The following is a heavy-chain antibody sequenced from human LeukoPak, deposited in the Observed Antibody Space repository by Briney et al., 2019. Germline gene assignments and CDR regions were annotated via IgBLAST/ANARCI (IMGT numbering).Heavy chain of an antibody. CDR1: GYTFTSYG. J-gene: IGHJ4*02. V-gene: IGHV1-18*01. CDR3: ARDLYTMVRGVTSPIPFDY. Sequence: ASVKVSCKASGYTFTSYGISWVRQAPGQGPEWMGWISAYNGNTNCAQKLQGRVTMTTDTSTSTAYMELRSLRSDDTAVYYCARDLYTMVRGVTSPIPFDYWGQGTLVTVSS. CDR2: ISAYNGNT. D-gene: IGHD3-10*01.